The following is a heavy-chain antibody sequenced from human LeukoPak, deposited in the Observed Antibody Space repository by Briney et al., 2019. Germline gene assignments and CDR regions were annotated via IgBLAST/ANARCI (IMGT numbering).Heavy chain of an antibody. V-gene: IGHV3-9*01. CDR1: GFAFDNYA. J-gene: IGHJ4*02. D-gene: IGHD2/OR15-2a*01. Sequence: GGSLRLSCAASGFAFDNYAMHWVRQGPGRGLEWVSDISWSSGTVDYADSVKGRFIISRDNAKNSLYLEMKDLGTEDTAFYYCARANSSSATRNFFDYWGQGTLVTVSS. CDR2: ISWSSGTV. CDR3: ARANSSSATRNFFDY.